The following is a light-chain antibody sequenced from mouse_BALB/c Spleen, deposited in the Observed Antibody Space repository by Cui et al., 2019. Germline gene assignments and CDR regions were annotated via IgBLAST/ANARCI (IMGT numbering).Light chain of an antibody. V-gene: IGKV4-69*01. CDR3: HQRSSYPWT. CDR1: SCVSY. CDR2: DTS. J-gene: IGKJ1*01. Sequence: QILLTQSPAIMSASPGEKVTMTCSASSCVSYMQWYQQKPGSSPKPWIYDTSNLASGFPARFSGSGSGTSYSLIISSMEAEDAATYYCHQRSSYPWTFGGGTKLEIK.